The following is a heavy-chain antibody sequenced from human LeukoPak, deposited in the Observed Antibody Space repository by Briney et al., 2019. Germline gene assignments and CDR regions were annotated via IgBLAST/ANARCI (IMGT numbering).Heavy chain of an antibody. D-gene: IGHD4-11*01. V-gene: IGHV3-30*18. CDR3: ANDYSNYYSYAMDV. CDR1: GLTLRSYG. Sequence: GGSLRLSCTASGLTLRSYGMHWVRQAPGKGLEWVAVISHDGSNKDYSDSVNVRFTISRDNSRNTLYLQMNSLRAEDTAVYYCANDYSNYYSYAMDVWGQGTTVTVSS. CDR2: ISHDGSNK. J-gene: IGHJ6*02.